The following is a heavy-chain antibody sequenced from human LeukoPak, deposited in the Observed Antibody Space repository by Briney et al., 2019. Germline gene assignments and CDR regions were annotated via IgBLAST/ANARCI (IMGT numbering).Heavy chain of an antibody. J-gene: IGHJ6*03. Sequence: GGSLRLSCAASGFTFSSHAMSWVRQAPGKGLAWVSAISGRGANTYYADSVEGRFTISRDNSKNTLYLQMNSLRAEATAIYYCVKDMEYYYDSSDYSPYYSYYMDVWGKGTTVTVSS. V-gene: IGHV3-23*01. CDR3: VKDMEYYYDSSDYSPYYSYYMDV. D-gene: IGHD3-22*01. CDR2: ISGRGANT. CDR1: GFTFSSHA.